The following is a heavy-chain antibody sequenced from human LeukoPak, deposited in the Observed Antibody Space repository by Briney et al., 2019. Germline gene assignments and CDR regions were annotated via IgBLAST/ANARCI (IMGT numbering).Heavy chain of an antibody. V-gene: IGHV3-20*04. D-gene: IGHD3-10*01. CDR2: INWTGGST. Sequence: PGGSLTLSCAASGCTFDDNGKSWVLQPPGKEVQWVFGINWTGGSTSYADSVKGRFTISRDNSKNSLYLQMSSLRAEDTALYYCARCTMDWFDPWGQGTLVTVSS. J-gene: IGHJ5*02. CDR3: ARCTMDWFDP. CDR1: GCTFDDNG.